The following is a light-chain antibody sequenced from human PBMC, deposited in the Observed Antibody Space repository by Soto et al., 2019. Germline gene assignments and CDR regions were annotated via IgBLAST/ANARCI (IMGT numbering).Light chain of an antibody. CDR1: QSVSSHY. Sequence: EIVLTQSPGTLSLSPGERATLSCRASQSVSSHYLAWYQPRPGQAPRLLIFGASSRVTGIRDRFSGSGSGTDFTLTISRLEPEGFAVYYCQQYDNSPWTFGKGTKVEVK. V-gene: IGKV3-20*01. J-gene: IGKJ1*01. CDR3: QQYDNSPWT. CDR2: GAS.